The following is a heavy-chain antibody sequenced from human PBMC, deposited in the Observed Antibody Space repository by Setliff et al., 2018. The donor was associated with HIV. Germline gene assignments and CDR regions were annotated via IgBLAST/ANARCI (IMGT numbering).Heavy chain of an antibody. V-gene: IGHV4-59*08. CDR2: IYYSGST. CDR3: ARHAPRNHDLAGVFYPYYMDV. CDR1: GGSISSFY. J-gene: IGHJ6*03. D-gene: IGHD1-1*01. Sequence: SETLSLTCTVSGGSISSFYWSWIRQPPGKGLEWIGYIYYSGSTSYNPSLKSRVTISVDTSKTQFSLKLSSVAAADTAVYYCARHAPRNHDLAGVFYPYYMDVWGKGTTVTVSS.